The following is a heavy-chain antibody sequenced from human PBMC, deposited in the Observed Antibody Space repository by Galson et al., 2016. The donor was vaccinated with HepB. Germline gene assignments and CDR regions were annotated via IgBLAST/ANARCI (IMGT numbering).Heavy chain of an antibody. CDR2: IYSAGST. D-gene: IGHD3-3*01. CDR3: ARGQAPTYSDFWSGSSSPHYYYGMDV. V-gene: IGHV3-66*02. J-gene: IGHJ6*04. Sequence: SLRLSCAASGFTVSSNYMTWVRQAPGKGLEWVSLIYSAGSTYYADSVKGRFTISRDDSKNTLYLRMNSLRAEDTALYYCARGQAPTYSDFWSGSSSPHYYYGMDVWGNGTTVTVSS. CDR1: GFTVSSNY.